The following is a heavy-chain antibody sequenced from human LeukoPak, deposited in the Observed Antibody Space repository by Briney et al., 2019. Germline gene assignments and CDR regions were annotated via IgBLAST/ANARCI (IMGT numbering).Heavy chain of an antibody. CDR2: ISVYNGNT. V-gene: IGHV1-18*01. CDR3: ARTGSDYGGNSFDY. D-gene: IGHD4-23*01. J-gene: IGHJ4*02. CDR1: GYTFTSYD. Sequence: ASVTVSCTASGYTFTSYDFSWVRQAPGQGLEWMGWISVYNGNTNYAPKLQGRVTMTTDTSTSTAYMELWSLRSDDTAVYFCARTGSDYGGNSFDYWGQGTLVTVSS.